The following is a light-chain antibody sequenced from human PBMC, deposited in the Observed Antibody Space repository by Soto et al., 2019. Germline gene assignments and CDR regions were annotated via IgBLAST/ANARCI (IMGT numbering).Light chain of an antibody. CDR1: SSDVGGYNY. CDR2: EVH. V-gene: IGLV2-8*01. Sequence: QSVLTQPPSASGSLGQSVTFSCTGTSSDVGGYNYVSWYQQHPGKAPKLIIYEVHKRPSGVPDRFSGSKSGTSASLAISGLRSEDEADYYCAVWDNSLNGVAFGGGTKLTVL. CDR3: AVWDNSLNGVA. J-gene: IGLJ2*01.